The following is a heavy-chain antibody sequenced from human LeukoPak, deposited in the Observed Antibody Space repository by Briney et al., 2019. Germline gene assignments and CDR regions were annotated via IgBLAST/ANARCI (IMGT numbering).Heavy chain of an antibody. Sequence: SETLSLTCTVSSISISNSSYYWGWIRQPPGKGLEWIGTIYYSGNTYYSPSLKSRLTISLDTSMNQFSLKLSSVTAADTAVYYCAGGVNMRITMVRGDLDDAFDIWGQGTMVTVSS. J-gene: IGHJ3*02. CDR1: SISISNSSYY. D-gene: IGHD3-10*01. CDR2: IYYSGNT. CDR3: AGGVNMRITMVRGDLDDAFDI. V-gene: IGHV4-39*07.